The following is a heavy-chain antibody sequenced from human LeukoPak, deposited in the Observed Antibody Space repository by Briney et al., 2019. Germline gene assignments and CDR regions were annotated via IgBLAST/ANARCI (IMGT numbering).Heavy chain of an antibody. CDR1: GYTFTSYD. D-gene: IGHD3-3*01. J-gene: IGHJ6*03. CDR3: ARGEIWSGYYSYYYYYMDV. CDR2: MNPNSGNT. Sequence: GASVKVSCKASGYTFTSYDINWVRQATGQGLEWMGWMNPNSGNTGYAQKFQGRGTMTRNTSISTAYMELSSLRSEDTAVYYCARGEIWSGYYSYYYYYMDVWGKGTTVTVSS. V-gene: IGHV1-8*01.